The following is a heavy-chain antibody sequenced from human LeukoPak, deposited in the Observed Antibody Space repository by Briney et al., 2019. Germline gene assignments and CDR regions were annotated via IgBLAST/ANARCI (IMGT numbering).Heavy chain of an antibody. CDR2: ISDSGGST. CDR3: AKGDGYNYDNWFDP. D-gene: IGHD5-24*01. J-gene: IGHJ5*02. Sequence: PGGSLRLPCAASGFTFNNYALSWVRQAPGKGLEWVSAISDSGGSTYYADSVKGRFTISRDNSQNTLYLQMNSLRAEDTAVYYCAKGDGYNYDNWFDPWGQGTLVTVSS. V-gene: IGHV3-23*01. CDR1: GFTFNNYA.